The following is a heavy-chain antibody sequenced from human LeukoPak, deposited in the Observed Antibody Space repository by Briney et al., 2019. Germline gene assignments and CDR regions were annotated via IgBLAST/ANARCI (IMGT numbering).Heavy chain of an antibody. J-gene: IGHJ6*03. CDR3: ARGAQQWLDLVYYYYMDV. D-gene: IGHD6-19*01. Sequence: PGGSLRLSCAASGSTFSSYWMSWVRQAPGKGLEWVANIKQDGSEKYYVDSVKGRFTIYRDNAKNSLYLQMNSLRAEDTAVYYCARGAQQWLDLVYYYYMDVWGKGTTVTVSS. CDR2: IKQDGSEK. CDR1: GSTFSSYW. V-gene: IGHV3-7*01.